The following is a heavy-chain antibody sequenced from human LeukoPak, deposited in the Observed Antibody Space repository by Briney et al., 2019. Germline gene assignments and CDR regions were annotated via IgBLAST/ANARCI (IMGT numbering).Heavy chain of an antibody. Sequence: IGHIYVSGRTNYNPSLKSRASMSVDTSKSQFSLKLSSVTAADTAMYYCARGDFYYYGSGSYFGFDYWGQGTLVTVSS. CDR3: ARGDFYYYGSGSYFGFDY. V-gene: IGHV4-4*07. J-gene: IGHJ4*02. D-gene: IGHD3-10*01. CDR2: IYVSGRT.